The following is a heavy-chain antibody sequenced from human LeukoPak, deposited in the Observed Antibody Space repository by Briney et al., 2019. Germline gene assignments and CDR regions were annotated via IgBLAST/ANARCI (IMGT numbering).Heavy chain of an antibody. CDR2: IWYDGSNK. Sequence: SGGSLRLSCAASGFTFSSYGMHWVRQAPGKGLEWVAVIWYDGSNKYYADSVKGRFTISRDNSKNTLYLQMNSLRAEDTAVYDCAKVRASYSSGSPGGYYFDYWGQGTLVTVSS. D-gene: IGHD6-19*01. CDR1: GFTFSSYG. V-gene: IGHV3-33*06. CDR3: AKVRASYSSGSPGGYYFDY. J-gene: IGHJ4*02.